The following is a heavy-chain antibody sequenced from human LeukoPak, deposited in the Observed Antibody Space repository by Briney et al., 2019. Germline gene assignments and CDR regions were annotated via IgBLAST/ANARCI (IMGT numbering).Heavy chain of an antibody. CDR3: ASAPMTLALRIPADALDI. J-gene: IGHJ3*02. V-gene: IGHV4-34*01. CDR1: GGSFSGYY. D-gene: IGHD4/OR15-4a*01. Sequence: TSETLSLTCAVYGGSFSGYYWSWIRQPPGKGLAWIGEVHHSGSINYNPSLASRFTISVETSKKQFSLKLRSVSAADTAVYYCASAPMTLALRIPADALDIWGQGTMVTVSS. CDR2: VHHSGSI.